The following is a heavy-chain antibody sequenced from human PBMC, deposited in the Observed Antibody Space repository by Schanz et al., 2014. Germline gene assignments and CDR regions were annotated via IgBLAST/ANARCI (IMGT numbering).Heavy chain of an antibody. D-gene: IGHD2-2*01. CDR3: AKVAPAATYLDS. V-gene: IGHV3-23*01. J-gene: IGHJ4*02. CDR2: ITGSGAT. Sequence: VQLLESGGGLVQPGGSLRLSCAASGFTFRVFAMNWVRQAPGKGLEWVSIITGSGATYYADSVKGRFTISRDNSKNTLYLQMNSLSAEDTAVYCCAKVAPAATYLDSWGLGTLVTVSS. CDR1: GFTFRVFA.